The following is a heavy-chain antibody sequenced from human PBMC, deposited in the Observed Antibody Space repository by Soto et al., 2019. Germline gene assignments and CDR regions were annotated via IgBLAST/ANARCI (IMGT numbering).Heavy chain of an antibody. CDR2: MNPKSGGA. D-gene: IGHD6-19*01. V-gene: IGHV1-2*02. J-gene: IGHJ3*02. CDR1: GYTFTDYY. CDR3: TTENIENSGGLYDAFDS. Sequence: ASVKVSCKTSGYTFTDYYTHWVRQAPGQGLEWMGWMNPKSGGAYFAQKFQGRVTLTRDTSIGTAYIEVNSLTSDDTAVYFCTTENIENSGGLYDAFDSWGQGTTVTVSS.